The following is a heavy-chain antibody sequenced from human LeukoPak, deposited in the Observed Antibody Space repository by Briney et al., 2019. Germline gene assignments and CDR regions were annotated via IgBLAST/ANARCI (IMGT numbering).Heavy chain of an antibody. D-gene: IGHD3-22*01. CDR1: GDSVSSNSAA. J-gene: IGHJ4*02. Sequence: SQTLSLTCAISGDSVSSNSAAWNWIRQSPSRGLEWLGRTYYRSKWYNDYAVSVKSRITINPDTSKNQFSLQLNSVTPEDTAVYYCARDMAPDYYDSSGYQVGFDYWGQGTLVTVPS. V-gene: IGHV6-1*01. CDR2: TYYRSKWYN. CDR3: ARDMAPDYYDSSGYQVGFDY.